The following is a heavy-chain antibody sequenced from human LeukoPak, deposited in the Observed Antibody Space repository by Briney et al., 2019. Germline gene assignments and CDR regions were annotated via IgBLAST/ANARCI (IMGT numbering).Heavy chain of an antibody. CDR2: IYPGDSDT. J-gene: IGHJ3*02. D-gene: IGHD1-26*01. V-gene: IGHV5-51*01. CDR3: ARQLVGATGAFDI. Sequence: GESLKISCKGSGYSFTSYWIGWVRQMPGKGLEWVGIIYPGDSDTRYSPSFQGQVTISADKSIRIAYLQWSSLKASDTAMYYCARQLVGATGAFDIWGQGTMVTVSS. CDR1: GYSFTSYW.